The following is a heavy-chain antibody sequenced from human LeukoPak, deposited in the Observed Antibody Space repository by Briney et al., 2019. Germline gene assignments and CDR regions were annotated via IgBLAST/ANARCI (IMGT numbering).Heavy chain of an antibody. CDR2: INPNSGGT. CDR3: ARGLYYDILTGPEYFQH. CDR1: GYTFTGYY. J-gene: IGHJ1*01. V-gene: IGHV1-2*02. Sequence: RASVKVSCKASGYTFTGYYMHWVRQAPGQGLEWMGWINPNSGGTNYAQKFQGRVTMTRDTSISTAYMELSRLRSDDTAVYYCARGLYYDILTGPEYFQHWGQGTLVTVSS. D-gene: IGHD3-9*01.